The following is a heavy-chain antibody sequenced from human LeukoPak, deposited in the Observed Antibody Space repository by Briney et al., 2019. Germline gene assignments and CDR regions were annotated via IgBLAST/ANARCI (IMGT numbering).Heavy chain of an antibody. D-gene: IGHD6-13*01. Sequence: SQNLSLNCAIAGDSVSRDTAAWNWVRQTPSRGLEWLGRTYYRSKWYNDYAVSVKSRITINPDTSKNQFSLQLNSVTPEDTAVYYCARDRGGSSWYYFDNWGQGSLVTVSS. CDR1: GDSVSRDTAA. V-gene: IGHV6-1*01. CDR3: ARDRGGSSWYYFDN. CDR2: TYYRSKWYN. J-gene: IGHJ4*02.